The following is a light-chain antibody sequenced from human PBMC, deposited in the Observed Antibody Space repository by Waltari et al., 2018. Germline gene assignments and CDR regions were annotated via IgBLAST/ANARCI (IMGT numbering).Light chain of an antibody. CDR3: CSYAFHSLV. CDR1: SSDGGGDKF. J-gene: IGLJ2*01. Sequence: QSALTPPASVSGSPGQSITTSCTGTSSDGGGDKFFSWYQHDPGKAPKRIIYEVTKRPSGVSNRFSCSKSGNTASLTSSGLLFEDEADYYCCSYAFHSLVFGGGTKLTVL. V-gene: IGLV2-23*02. CDR2: EVT.